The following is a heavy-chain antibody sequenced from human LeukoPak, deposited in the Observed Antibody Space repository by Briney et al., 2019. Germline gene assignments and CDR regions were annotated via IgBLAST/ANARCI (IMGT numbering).Heavy chain of an antibody. CDR1: GGSISSYY. V-gene: IGHV4-59*01. J-gene: IGHJ2*01. CDR3: ARVGGIWFGELEWYFDL. Sequence: SETLSLTCTVSGGSISSYYWSWIRQPPGKGLEWIGYIYYSGSTNYNPSLKSRVTISVDTSKNQFSLKLSSVTAADTAVYYCARVGGIWFGELEWYFDLWGRGTLVTVSS. D-gene: IGHD3-10*01. CDR2: IYYSGST.